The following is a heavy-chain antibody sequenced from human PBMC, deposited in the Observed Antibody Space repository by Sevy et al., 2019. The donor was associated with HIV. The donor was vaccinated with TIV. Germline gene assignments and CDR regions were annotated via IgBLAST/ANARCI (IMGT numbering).Heavy chain of an antibody. Sequence: GGSLRLSCAASGFTFSSYGMHWVRQAPGKGLEWVAVISYDGSDKFYADSVKGRFTISRDNSKNTVYLQMNSLGPEDVAVYYCAKDLLGDYYDSSGVLDYWGQGTLVTVSS. CDR3: AKDLLGDYYDSSGVLDY. V-gene: IGHV3-30*18. D-gene: IGHD3-22*01. CDR1: GFTFSSYG. CDR2: ISYDGSDK. J-gene: IGHJ4*02.